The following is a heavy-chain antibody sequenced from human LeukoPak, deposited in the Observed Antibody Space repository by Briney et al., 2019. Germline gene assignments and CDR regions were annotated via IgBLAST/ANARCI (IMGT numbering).Heavy chain of an antibody. CDR3: ATRGGVTTGGYYYMDV. CDR2: ISSSSTI. Sequence: GGSLRLSCAASGFTFSSYSMNWVRQAPGKGLEWVSSISSSSTIYCADSVKGRFTISRDNAKNSLYLQMNSLRAEDTAVYYCATRGGVTTGGYYYMDVWGKGTTVTVSS. CDR1: GFTFSSYS. D-gene: IGHD4-11*01. V-gene: IGHV3-21*06. J-gene: IGHJ6*03.